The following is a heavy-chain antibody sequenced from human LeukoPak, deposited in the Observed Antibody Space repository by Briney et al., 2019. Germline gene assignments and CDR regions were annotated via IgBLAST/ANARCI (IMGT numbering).Heavy chain of an antibody. CDR2: IYYSGST. CDR3: ARITIFGVVIGAGPREGWFDP. J-gene: IGHJ5*02. D-gene: IGHD3-3*01. CDR1: GGSLSSSSYY. V-gene: IGHV4-39*01. Sequence: SETLSLTCTVSGGSLSSSSYYWGWLRQPPGTGLEWVGSIYYSGSTYYNPSLKSRVTISVDTSKNQFSLKLSSVTAADTAVYYCARITIFGVVIGAGPREGWFDPWGQGTLVTVSS.